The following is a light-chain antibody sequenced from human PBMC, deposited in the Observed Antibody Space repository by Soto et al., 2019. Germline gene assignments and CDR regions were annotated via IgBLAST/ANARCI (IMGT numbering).Light chain of an antibody. V-gene: IGLV2-23*03. CDR3: CSYAGGSNV. CDR2: EGS. CDR1: SSDVGSYKF. Sequence: QSVLTQPGSVSGAPGQSITISCTGTSSDVGSYKFVSWYQQYPGKAPKLMIYEGSKRPSGVSDRFSGSKSGNTASLTISGLQAEDEADYFCCSYAGGSNVFG. J-gene: IGLJ7*01.